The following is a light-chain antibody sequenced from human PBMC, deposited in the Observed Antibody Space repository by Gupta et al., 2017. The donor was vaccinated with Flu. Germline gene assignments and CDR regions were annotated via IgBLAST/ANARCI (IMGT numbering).Light chain of an antibody. Sequence: DIQLTHSPSFLSASVVDRVTITCRASQDISSYLAWYQQKPGKAPKLLIYAASTLQSGVPSRFSGSGSGTEFTLTISSLQPEDFATYYCQQLNTYPWTFGQGTKVEIK. V-gene: IGKV1-9*01. J-gene: IGKJ1*01. CDR1: QDISSY. CDR3: QQLNTYPWT. CDR2: AAS.